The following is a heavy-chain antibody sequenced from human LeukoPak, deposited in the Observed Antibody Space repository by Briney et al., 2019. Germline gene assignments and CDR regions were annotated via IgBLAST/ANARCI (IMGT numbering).Heavy chain of an antibody. J-gene: IGHJ5*02. D-gene: IGHD1-7*01. V-gene: IGHV3-23*01. CDR2: ISGSGGST. CDR3: AKYPGAGTTSWFDP. Sequence: GGSLRLSCAASGFTFSSDAMSWVRQAPGKGLEWVSAISGSGGSTYYADSVKGRFTISRDNSKNTLYLQMNSLRAEDTAVYYCAKYPGAGTTSWFDPWGQGTLVTVSS. CDR1: GFTFSSDA.